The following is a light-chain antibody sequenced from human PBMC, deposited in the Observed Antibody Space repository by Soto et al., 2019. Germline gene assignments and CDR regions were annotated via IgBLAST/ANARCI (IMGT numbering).Light chain of an antibody. V-gene: IGKV3-11*01. Sequence: EIVLTQSPATLSLSLGERATLSCRASQSISKYLAWYQHKPGQPPRLLIYDANNRATGIAARFSGSGSGTDFTLTISSLEPEDFAVYYCQHRSSWPLTFGGGIKVEIK. CDR2: DAN. CDR1: QSISKY. CDR3: QHRSSWPLT. J-gene: IGKJ4*01.